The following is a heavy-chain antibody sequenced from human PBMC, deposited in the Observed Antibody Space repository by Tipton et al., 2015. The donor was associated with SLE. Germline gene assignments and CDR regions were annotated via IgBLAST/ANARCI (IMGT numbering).Heavy chain of an antibody. Sequence: GLVKPSETLSPTCAVSGASFSTYYWGWIRQPPGKGLEWIGEINHSGSTNYSPSLKSRVTIPVDTSKNQFSLKLSSVTAADTAVYYCARAPGLERDYYYYYYMDVWGKGTTVTVSS. CDR1: GASFSTYY. V-gene: IGHV4-34*01. D-gene: IGHD3/OR15-3a*01. CDR2: INHSGST. J-gene: IGHJ6*03. CDR3: ARAPGLERDYYYYYYMDV.